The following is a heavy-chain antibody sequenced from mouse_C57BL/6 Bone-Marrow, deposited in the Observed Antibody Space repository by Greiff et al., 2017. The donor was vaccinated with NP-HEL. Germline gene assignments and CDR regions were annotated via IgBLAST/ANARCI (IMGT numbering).Heavy chain of an antibody. J-gene: IGHJ2*01. CDR2: ISYDGSN. V-gene: IGHV3-6*01. Sequence: EVKLQESGPGLVKPSQSLSLTCSVTGYSITSGYYWNWIRQFPGNKLEWMGYISYDGSNNYNPSLKNRISITRDTSKNQFFLKLNSVTTEDTATYYCASYDYWGQGTTLTVSS. CDR1: GYSITSGYY. CDR3: ASYDY.